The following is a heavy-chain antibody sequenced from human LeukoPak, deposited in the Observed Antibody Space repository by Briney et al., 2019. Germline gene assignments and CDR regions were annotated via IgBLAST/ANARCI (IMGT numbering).Heavy chain of an antibody. D-gene: IGHD3-10*01. J-gene: IGHJ2*01. V-gene: IGHV4-34*01. CDR3: ARGRRVRYFDL. CDR1: GGSFSGYY. Sequence: SETPSLTCAVYGGSFSGYYWSWIRQPPGKGLEWIGEINHSGSTNYNPSLKSRVTISVDTSKNQFSLKLSSVTAADTAVYYCARGRRVRYFDLWGCGTLVTVSS. CDR2: INHSGST.